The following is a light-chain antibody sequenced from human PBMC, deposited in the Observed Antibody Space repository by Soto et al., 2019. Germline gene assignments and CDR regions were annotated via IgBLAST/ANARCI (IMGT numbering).Light chain of an antibody. CDR2: GAP. CDR1: QSFSSN. V-gene: IGKV3-15*01. Sequence: EIVLTQSPATLSASVGYRVNLXCRASQSFSSNLAWYQQKPGQAPRLLIYGAPTRATGIPARFGGSGSGTDFTLTISSLQSEDFAVYYCQQYNLWPQTFGQGTKVDIK. CDR3: QQYNLWPQT. J-gene: IGKJ1*01.